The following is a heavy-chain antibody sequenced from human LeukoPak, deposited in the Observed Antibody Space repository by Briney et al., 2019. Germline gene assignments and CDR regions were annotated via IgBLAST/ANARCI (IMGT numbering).Heavy chain of an antibody. J-gene: IGHJ4*02. CDR1: GFTFSSYW. CDR3: ARDRGNRFLEWVFDY. D-gene: IGHD3-3*01. V-gene: IGHV3-74*01. CDR2: INSDGSST. Sequence: GGSLRLSCAASGFTFSSYWMHWVRQAPGKGLVWVSRINSDGSSTSCADSVKGRFTISRDNAKNTLYLQMNSLRAEDTAVYYCARDRGNRFLEWVFDYWGQGTLVTVSS.